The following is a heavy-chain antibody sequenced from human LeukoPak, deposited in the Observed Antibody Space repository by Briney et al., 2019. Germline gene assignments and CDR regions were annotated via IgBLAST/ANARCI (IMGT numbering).Heavy chain of an antibody. CDR2: IYSGGKT. V-gene: IGHV3-53*01. CDR3: ARGYSYGHYFDY. D-gene: IGHD5-18*01. Sequence: GGSLRLSCAASGFTVSGTYMSWVRQAPGKGLEWVSVIYSGGKTYYADSVKGRFTISRDNSKNTLYLQMNSLRAEDTAVYYCARGYSYGHYFDYWGQGTLVTVSS. J-gene: IGHJ4*02. CDR1: GFTVSGTY.